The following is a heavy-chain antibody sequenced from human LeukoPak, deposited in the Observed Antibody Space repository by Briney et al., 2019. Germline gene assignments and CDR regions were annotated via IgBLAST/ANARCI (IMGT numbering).Heavy chain of an antibody. J-gene: IGHJ4*02. D-gene: IGHD3-22*01. CDR1: GGSINRYY. Sequence: SETLSLTCTVSGGSINRYYWHWLRQPPGKGLEWIGYISYSGSTNYNPSLKSRVIISVDTSKNQFSLKLNSVTAADTAVYYCARDLHYFGSSGYYLYYFDSWGQGTLVTVSS. V-gene: IGHV4-59*01. CDR2: ISYSGST. CDR3: ARDLHYFGSSGYYLYYFDS.